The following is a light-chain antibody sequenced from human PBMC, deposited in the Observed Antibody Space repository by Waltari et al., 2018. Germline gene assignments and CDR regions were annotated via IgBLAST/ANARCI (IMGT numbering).Light chain of an antibody. CDR2: DAS. Sequence: EIVLTQSPATLSFSPGDRATLSCRASQSIGTFLAWLQQKPGQAPSLLIYDASYRATDIPARFSGAGSGTDFTLTISSLEPEDFAVYFCQQRSDWPRTFGQGTRVEIK. V-gene: IGKV3-11*01. CDR1: QSIGTF. CDR3: QQRSDWPRT. J-gene: IGKJ1*01.